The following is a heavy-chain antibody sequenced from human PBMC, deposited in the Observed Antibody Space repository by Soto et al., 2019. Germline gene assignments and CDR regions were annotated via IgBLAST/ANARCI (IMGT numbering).Heavy chain of an antibody. CDR1: GGSISGHY. CDR2: IYYSGST. D-gene: IGHD3-9*01. CDR3: ARLAFKNFDWLSAYYYGMDV. J-gene: IGHJ6*02. V-gene: IGHV4-59*11. Sequence: SETLSLTCTVSGGSISGHYWSWIRQPPGNGLEWIGEIYYSGSTNYNPSLKSRVTISVDTSKNQFSLKLSSVTAADTAVYYCARLAFKNFDWLSAYYYGMDVWGQGTTVTVSS.